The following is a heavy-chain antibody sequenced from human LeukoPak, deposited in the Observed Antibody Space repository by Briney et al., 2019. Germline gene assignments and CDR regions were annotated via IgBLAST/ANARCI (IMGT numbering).Heavy chain of an antibody. CDR1: GFTFSDYY. J-gene: IGHJ3*02. D-gene: IGHD3-22*01. CDR3: ARAHYYDSSGYLNDALDI. CDR2: ISSSGSTI. Sequence: GGSLRLSCAASGFTFSDYYMSWIRQAPGKGLEWVSYISSSGSTIYYADSVKGRFTISRDNAKNSLYLQMNSLRAEDTAVYYCARAHYYDSSGYLNDALDIWGQGTMVTASS. V-gene: IGHV3-11*01.